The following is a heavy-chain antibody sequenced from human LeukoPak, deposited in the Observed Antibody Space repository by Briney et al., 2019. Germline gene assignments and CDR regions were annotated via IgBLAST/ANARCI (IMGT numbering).Heavy chain of an antibody. Sequence: PGGSLRLSCAASGFTFSSYAMSWVRQAPGKGLEWVSAISGSGGSTYYADSVKGRFTISRDNSKNTLYLQMNSLRAEDTAVYYCAKDLPGIGYCSSTSCRGTYFDYWGQGTLVTVSS. V-gene: IGHV3-23*01. D-gene: IGHD2-2*01. CDR1: GFTFSSYA. CDR2: ISGSGGST. J-gene: IGHJ4*02. CDR3: AKDLPGIGYCSSTSCRGTYFDY.